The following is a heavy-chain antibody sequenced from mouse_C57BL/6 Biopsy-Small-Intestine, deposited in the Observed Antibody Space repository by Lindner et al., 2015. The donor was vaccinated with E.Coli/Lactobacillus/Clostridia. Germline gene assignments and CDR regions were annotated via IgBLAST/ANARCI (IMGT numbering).Heavy chain of an antibody. CDR1: GYTFSNYV. J-gene: IGHJ3*01. CDR3: ARGGEVRWRFAY. D-gene: IGHD2-14*01. Sequence: VQLQESGPELVKPGTSVKMSCRASGYTFSNYVIHWVKQWPGQGLEWIGYFNPYNDGTKYNEKFTGKATLTSDKSSSTAYMELSSLTSEDSAVYYCARGGEVRWRFAYWGQGTLVTVSA. V-gene: IGHV1-14*01. CDR2: FNPYNDGT.